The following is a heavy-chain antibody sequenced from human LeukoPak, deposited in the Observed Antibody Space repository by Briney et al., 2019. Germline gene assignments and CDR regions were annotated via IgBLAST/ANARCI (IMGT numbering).Heavy chain of an antibody. Sequence: PGGTLRLSCEASGFTFSSYEMNWVRQAPGKGLEWVSYISSSGSTIYYADSVKGRFTISRGNSKNTLYLQMNSLKTEDTAVYYCTTDTSSSWYQYFQHWGQGTLVTVSS. CDR3: TTDTSSSWYQYFQH. D-gene: IGHD6-13*01. V-gene: IGHV3-48*03. CDR2: ISSSGSTI. CDR1: GFTFSSYE. J-gene: IGHJ1*01.